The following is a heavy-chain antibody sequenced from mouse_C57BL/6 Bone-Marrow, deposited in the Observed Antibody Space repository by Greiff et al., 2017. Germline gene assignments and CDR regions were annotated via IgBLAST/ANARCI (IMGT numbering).Heavy chain of an antibody. V-gene: IGHV1-61*01. D-gene: IGHD3-2*02. CDR1: GYTFTSYW. CDR3: AREGQLRLQAMDY. J-gene: IGHJ4*01. CDR2: IYPSDSET. Sequence: VQLQQPGAELVRPGSSVKLSCKASGYTFTSYWMDWVKQRPGQGLEWIGNIYPSDSETHYNQKFKDKATLTVDKSSSTAYMQLSCLTSEDSAVYDGAREGQLRLQAMDYWGQGTSVTVSS.